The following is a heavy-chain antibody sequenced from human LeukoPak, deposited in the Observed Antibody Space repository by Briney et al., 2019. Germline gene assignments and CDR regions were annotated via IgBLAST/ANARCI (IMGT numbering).Heavy chain of an antibody. CDR1: GGSISSGDYY. CDR3: ARASMIVVVIDY. J-gene: IGHJ4*02. Sequence: SQTLSLTCTVSGGSISSGDYYWRWIRQPPGKGLEWIGYIYYSGSTYYNPSLKSRVTISVDTSKNQFSLKLSSVTAADTAVYYCARASMIVVVIDYWGQGTLVIVSS. CDR2: IYYSGST. V-gene: IGHV4-30-4*01. D-gene: IGHD3-22*01.